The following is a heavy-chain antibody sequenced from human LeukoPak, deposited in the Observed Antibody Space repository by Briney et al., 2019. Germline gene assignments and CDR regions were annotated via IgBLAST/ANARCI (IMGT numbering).Heavy chain of an antibody. CDR3: ARGYDSSGSWFDP. V-gene: IGHV4-61*01. Sequence: PSETLSLTCTVSGGSVSSGSYYWSWIRQPPGKGLEWIGYIYYSGSTNYNPPLESRVTISVDTSKNQFSLKLSSVTAADTAVYYCARGYDSSGSWFDPWGQGTLVTVSS. CDR2: IYYSGST. D-gene: IGHD3-22*01. CDR1: GGSVSSGSYY. J-gene: IGHJ5*02.